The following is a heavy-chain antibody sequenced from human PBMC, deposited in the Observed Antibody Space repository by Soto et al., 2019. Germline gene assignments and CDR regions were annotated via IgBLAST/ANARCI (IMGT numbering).Heavy chain of an antibody. V-gene: IGHV3-30*18. CDR1: GFTFSSCG. Sequence: QVQLVESGGGVVQPGRSLRLSWAASGFTFSSCGMHWVRQAPGKGLEWVAAILKDGSQEFYADSVKGRLTISRDNSKNTLSVQMNSLRTEDTAVYYCAKDPGNLANRFDPWGQGTLVTVSS. J-gene: IGHJ5*02. CDR3: AKDPGNLANRFDP. CDR2: ILKDGSQE. D-gene: IGHD1-26*01.